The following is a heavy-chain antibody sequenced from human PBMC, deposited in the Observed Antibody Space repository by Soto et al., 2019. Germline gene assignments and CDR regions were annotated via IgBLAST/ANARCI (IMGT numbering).Heavy chain of an antibody. CDR1: GYSFSSSG. J-gene: IGHJ3*02. V-gene: IGHV1-18*04. D-gene: IGHD3-16*02. Sequence: QVQLVQSGAEVKKPGASVKVSCKASGYSFSSSGISWVRQAPGQGLEWMGWISAYNGATNYPQKVQGRVTMTTDISTSTAYMELRSLRSDDTAVYYCARDPRYLLPEQYTDAFDIWGQGTMVTVSS. CDR3: ARDPRYLLPEQYTDAFDI. CDR2: ISAYNGAT.